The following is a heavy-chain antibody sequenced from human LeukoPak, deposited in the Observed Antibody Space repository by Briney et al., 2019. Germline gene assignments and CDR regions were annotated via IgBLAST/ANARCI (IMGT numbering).Heavy chain of an antibody. Sequence: PGRSLRLSCAASGFTFSSYGMHWVRQAPGKGLEWVAVISYDGSNKYYADSVKGRFTSSRDNSKNTLYLQMNSLRAEDTAVYYCAKAFYGDYDAFDIWGQGTMVTVSS. CDR1: GFTFSSYG. CDR3: AKAFYGDYDAFDI. V-gene: IGHV3-30*18. D-gene: IGHD4-17*01. CDR2: ISYDGSNK. J-gene: IGHJ3*02.